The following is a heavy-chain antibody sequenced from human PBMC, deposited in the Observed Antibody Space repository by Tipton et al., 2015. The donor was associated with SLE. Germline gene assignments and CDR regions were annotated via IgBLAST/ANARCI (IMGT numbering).Heavy chain of an antibody. CDR1: GGSISSSSYY. CDR3: ARRVETFGAPDC. V-gene: IGHV4-39*01. J-gene: IGHJ4*02. CDR2: IYYSGST. D-gene: IGHD3-3*01. Sequence: TLSLTCTVSGGSISSSSYYWGWIRQPPGKGLEWIGSIYYSGSTYYNPSLKSRVTISVDTSKNQFSLELSSVTAADTAVYYCARRVETFGAPDCWGQGTLVTVSS.